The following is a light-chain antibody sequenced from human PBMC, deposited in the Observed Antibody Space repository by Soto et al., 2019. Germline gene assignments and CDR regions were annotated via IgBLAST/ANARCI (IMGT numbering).Light chain of an antibody. J-gene: IGLJ2*01. CDR3: GAWDSSLSIVV. V-gene: IGLV1-51*01. Sequence: QAVVTQPPSVSAAPGQKVTISCSGSSSNIANNYVSWYQQFPGAAPKLLIYDNYRRPSGIPDRFSGSKSGTSATLGITGLQTGDEADYYCGAWDSSLSIVVFGGGTKLTVL. CDR1: SSNIANNY. CDR2: DNY.